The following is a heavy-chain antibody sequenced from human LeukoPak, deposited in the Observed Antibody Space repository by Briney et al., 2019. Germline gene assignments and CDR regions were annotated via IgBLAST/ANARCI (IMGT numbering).Heavy chain of an antibody. D-gene: IGHD3-3*01. V-gene: IGHV4-59*12. CDR2: IYYSGST. J-gene: IGHJ4*02. Sequence: SETLSLTCTVSGGSISSYYWSWIRQPPGKGLEWIGYIYYSGSTNYNPSLKSRVTISVDTSKNQFSLKLSSVTAADTAVYYCARGRIFGVGPIGYWGQGTLVTVSS. CDR3: ARGRIFGVGPIGY. CDR1: GGSISSYY.